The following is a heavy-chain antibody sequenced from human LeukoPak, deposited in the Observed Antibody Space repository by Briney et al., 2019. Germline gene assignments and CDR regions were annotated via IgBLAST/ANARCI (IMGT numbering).Heavy chain of an antibody. CDR3: ARLESSYGRYYLDY. D-gene: IGHD6-19*01. V-gene: IGHV4-59*08. J-gene: IGHJ4*01. Sequence: SETLSLTCTVSGGSIGSYYWTWIRQSPGKGLEWIGYIYYPGGTNYNPSLRSRVTISLDTSKNQFSLKLSSVTAADTAVYYCARLESSYGRYYLDYWGHGTLVTVSS. CDR2: IYYPGGT. CDR1: GGSIGSYY.